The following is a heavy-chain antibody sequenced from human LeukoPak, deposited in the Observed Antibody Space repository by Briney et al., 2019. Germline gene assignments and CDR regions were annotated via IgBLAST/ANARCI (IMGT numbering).Heavy chain of an antibody. D-gene: IGHD3-3*01. CDR1: GGSISSSSYY. CDR2: IYYSGST. Sequence: SETLSLTCTVSGGSISSSSYYWGWIRQPPGKGLEWIGSIYYSGSTYYNPSLKSRVTISVDTSKNQFSLKLSSVTAADTAVYYCARVVAAYDFWSGYYISPNYYYYMDVWGKGTTVTVSS. CDR3: ARVVAAYDFWSGYYISPNYYYYMDV. V-gene: IGHV4-39*07. J-gene: IGHJ6*03.